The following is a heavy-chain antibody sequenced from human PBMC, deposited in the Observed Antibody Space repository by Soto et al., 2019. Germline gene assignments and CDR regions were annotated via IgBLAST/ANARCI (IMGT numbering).Heavy chain of an antibody. CDR2: INSDGSST. Sequence: EVQLVESGGDLVQPGGSLRLSCAASGFTFNNYWMHWVRQVPGKGLVWVSRINSDGSSTNYADSVKGRFSMSRDNAKNTLYLQMNSLRAEDTAVYYCARTSLYGPGEYWGLGTLVTVSS. CDR1: GFTFNNYW. J-gene: IGHJ4*02. D-gene: IGHD3-10*01. V-gene: IGHV3-74*01. CDR3: ARTSLYGPGEY.